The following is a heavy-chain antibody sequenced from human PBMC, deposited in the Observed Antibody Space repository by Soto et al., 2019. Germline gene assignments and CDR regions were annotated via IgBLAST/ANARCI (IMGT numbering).Heavy chain of an antibody. Sequence: VESGGGLVYPGGSLRLSCVASGFRFSDHSMNWVRQAPGKGLQWISYISSNGDTTYYADSVKGRFTVSRDNAKNALFVQMNSLRDDDTATYYCARLPKGSVVTAWGQGARVTVSS. CDR2: ISSNGDTT. CDR1: GFRFSDHS. D-gene: IGHD2-21*02. V-gene: IGHV3-48*02. CDR3: ARLPKGSVVTA. J-gene: IGHJ4*02.